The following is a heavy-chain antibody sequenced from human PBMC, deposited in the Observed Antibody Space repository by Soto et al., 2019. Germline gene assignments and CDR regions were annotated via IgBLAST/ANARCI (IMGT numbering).Heavy chain of an antibody. CDR2: IYSGGST. J-gene: IGHJ3*02. Sequence: GGSLRLSCAASGFTVSSNYMSWVRQAPGKGLEWVSVIYSGGSTYYADSVKGRFTISRHNSKNTLYLQMNSLRAEDTAVYYCARDYIWGSYRPDAFDIWGQGTMVTVSS. CDR3: ARDYIWGSYRPDAFDI. V-gene: IGHV3-53*04. CDR1: GFTVSSNY. D-gene: IGHD3-16*02.